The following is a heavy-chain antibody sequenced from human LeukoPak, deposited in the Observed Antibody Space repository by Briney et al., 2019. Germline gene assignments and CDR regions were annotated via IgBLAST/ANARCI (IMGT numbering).Heavy chain of an antibody. CDR3: ARRIMYYDFWSGYCYDY. V-gene: IGHV4-31*03. CDR1: GGSISSGGYY. CDR2: IYYSGST. J-gene: IGHJ4*02. D-gene: IGHD3-3*01. Sequence: PSETLSLTCTVSGGSISSGGYYWSWIRQHPGKGLEWIGYIYYSGSTYYNPSLKSRVTISVDTSKNQFSLKLSSVTAADTAVYYCARRIMYYDFWSGYCYDYWGQGTLVTVSS.